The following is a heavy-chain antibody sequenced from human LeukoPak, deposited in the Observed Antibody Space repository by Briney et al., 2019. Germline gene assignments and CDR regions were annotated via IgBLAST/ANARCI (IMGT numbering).Heavy chain of an antibody. CDR3: ARAGGDGYKPLYYYYYGMDV. J-gene: IGHJ6*02. CDR2: IYYSGST. D-gene: IGHD5-24*01. Sequence: ASETLSLTCTVSGGSISSYYWSWIRQPPGKGLEWIGYIYYSGSTNYNPSLKSRVTISVDTSKNQFSLKLSSVTAADTAVYYCARAGGDGYKPLYYYYYGMDVWGQGTTVTVSS. V-gene: IGHV4-59*01. CDR1: GGSISSYY.